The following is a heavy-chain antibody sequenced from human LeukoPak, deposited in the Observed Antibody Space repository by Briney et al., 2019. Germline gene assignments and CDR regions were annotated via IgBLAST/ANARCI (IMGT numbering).Heavy chain of an antibody. V-gene: IGHV1-2*02. CDR2: INPNSGGT. CDR1: GYTFTGYY. J-gene: IGHJ4*02. Sequence: ASVKVSCKAPGYTFTGYYMHWVRQAPGQGLEWMGWINPNSGGTNYAQKFQGRVTMTRDTSISTAYMEPSRLRSDDTAVYYCARGCSGGSCYFLYWGQGTLVTVSS. CDR3: ARGCSGGSCYFLY. D-gene: IGHD2-15*01.